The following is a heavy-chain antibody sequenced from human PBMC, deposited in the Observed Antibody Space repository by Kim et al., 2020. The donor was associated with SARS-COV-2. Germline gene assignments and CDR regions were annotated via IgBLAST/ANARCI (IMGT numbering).Heavy chain of an antibody. V-gene: IGHV4-59*09. CDR3: ARGSNFDY. J-gene: IGHJ4*02. Sequence: GITNYTPSLKSRVTISVDTSKNQFSLKLSSVTAADTAVYYCARGSNFDYWGQGTLVTVSS. CDR2: GIT.